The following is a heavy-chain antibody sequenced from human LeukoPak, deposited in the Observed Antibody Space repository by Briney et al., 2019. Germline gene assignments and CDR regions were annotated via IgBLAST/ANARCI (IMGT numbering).Heavy chain of an antibody. Sequence: SQTLSLTCAISADSVSSNSAAWNWIRQSPSRGLEWLGRTYYRSKWYADYAVSVKGRITINPDTSKNQVSLQLNSVTPEDTAMYYCARDGSSGWSNNWFDPWGQGTLVTVSS. CDR3: ARDGSSGWSNNWFDP. D-gene: IGHD6-19*01. J-gene: IGHJ5*02. CDR1: ADSVSSNSAA. V-gene: IGHV6-1*01. CDR2: TYYRSKWYA.